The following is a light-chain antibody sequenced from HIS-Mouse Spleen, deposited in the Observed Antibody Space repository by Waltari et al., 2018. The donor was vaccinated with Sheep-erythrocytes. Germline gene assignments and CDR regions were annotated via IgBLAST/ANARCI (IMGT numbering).Light chain of an antibody. V-gene: IGKV3-20*01. CDR2: GAS. Sequence: EIVLTQSPGTLSLSPGERATLSCRASQSVSSSYLAWYQQKPGQAPRLLIYGASSRATGIPERFSGSVSGTDFTLTISRLEPEDFAVYYCQQYGSSLRTFGQGTKGEIK. J-gene: IGKJ1*01. CDR1: QSVSSSY. CDR3: QQYGSSLRT.